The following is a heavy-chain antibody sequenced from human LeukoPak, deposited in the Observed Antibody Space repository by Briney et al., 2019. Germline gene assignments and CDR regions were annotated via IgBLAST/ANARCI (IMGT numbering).Heavy chain of an antibody. J-gene: IGHJ4*02. V-gene: IGHV3-43D*03. D-gene: IGHD6-19*01. CDR2: ISWDGGST. CDR3: AKAYSSGWTWALFDY. CDR1: GFTFDDYT. Sequence: ETGGSLRLSCAASGFTFDDYTMHWVRQAPGKGLEWVSLISWDGGSTYYADSVKGRFTISRDNSKNSLYLQMNSLRAEDTASYYCAKAYSSGWTWALFDYWGQGTLVTVSS.